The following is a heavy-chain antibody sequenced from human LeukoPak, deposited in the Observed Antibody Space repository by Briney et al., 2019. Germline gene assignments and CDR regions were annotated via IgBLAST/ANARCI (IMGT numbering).Heavy chain of an antibody. Sequence: GGSLRLSCAASGFTFSSYWMSWVRQAPGKGLEWVANIKQDGSEKYYVDSVKGRFTISRDNAKNSLYLQMNSLRAEDTAVYYCARGRSGITMVRGVIINTNYYYYMDVWGKGTTVTISS. CDR2: IKQDGSEK. J-gene: IGHJ6*03. CDR3: ARGRSGITMVRGVIINTNYYYYMDV. CDR1: GFTFSSYW. D-gene: IGHD3-10*01. V-gene: IGHV3-7*01.